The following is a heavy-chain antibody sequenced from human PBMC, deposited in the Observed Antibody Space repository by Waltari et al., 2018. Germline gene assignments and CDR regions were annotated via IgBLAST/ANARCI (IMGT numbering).Heavy chain of an antibody. Sequence: QVHLQESGPRLVKPSETLSLSCGVSGGSMSGYYWSWIRQSPGKGLEWIGYIYYTGRTTYNPALKSRVTISVDTSEKQLSLKLHSVTAADTAIYYCARAREGRYPGWGTYPSNYFDYWGQGTLVTVSS. D-gene: IGHD3-16*02. V-gene: IGHV4-59*01. J-gene: IGHJ4*02. CDR2: IYYTGRT. CDR1: GGSMSGYY. CDR3: ARAREGRYPGWGTYPSNYFDY.